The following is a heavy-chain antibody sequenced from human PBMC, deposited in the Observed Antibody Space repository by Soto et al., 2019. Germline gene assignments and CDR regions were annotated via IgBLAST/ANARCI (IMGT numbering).Heavy chain of an antibody. CDR1: GYTFTIYW. CDR2: IYPSDSDT. V-gene: IGHV5-51*01. Sequence: GESLKISCQVSGYTFTIYWIGWVRQMPGKGLEWMGIIYPSDSDTRYSPSFQGQVTISADQSINTAYLQWDSLKASDTAIYYCARPADTVADHFDLWGQGTPVTVSS. CDR3: ARPADTVADHFDL. D-gene: IGHD4-17*01. J-gene: IGHJ4*02.